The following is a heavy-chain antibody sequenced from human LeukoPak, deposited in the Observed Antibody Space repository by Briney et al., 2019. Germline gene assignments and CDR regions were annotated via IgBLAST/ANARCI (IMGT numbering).Heavy chain of an antibody. CDR2: IVPIFGIA. V-gene: IGHV1-69*04. J-gene: IGHJ4*02. CDR1: GGTFSIYA. Sequence: AVTVSCKASGGTFSIYAISWVRQPPGQGLEGMGRIVPIFGIANYAQKFQGRVTITADKSTRTAYMELSSLRSEDTAVYYCARDYPPGHKGSGSPYYFDYWGQGTLVTVSS. CDR3: ARDYPPGHKGSGSPYYFDY. D-gene: IGHD3-10*01.